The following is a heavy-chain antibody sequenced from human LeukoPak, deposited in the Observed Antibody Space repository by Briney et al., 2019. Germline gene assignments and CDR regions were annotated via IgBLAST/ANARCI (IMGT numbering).Heavy chain of an antibody. CDR1: GYSFTDYY. D-gene: IGHD3-16*01. CDR3: ARADRLHGGAYLIGP. J-gene: IGHJ5*02. CDR2: INPYSGGT. Sequence: ASVNVSCKPSGYSFTDYYMHWVRQAPGQGLEWMGWINPYSGGTSSAQKFQGRVTMTRDTSISTVYMQVSWLTSDDTAIYYCARADRLHGGAYLIGPWGQGTLVTVSS. V-gene: IGHV1-2*02.